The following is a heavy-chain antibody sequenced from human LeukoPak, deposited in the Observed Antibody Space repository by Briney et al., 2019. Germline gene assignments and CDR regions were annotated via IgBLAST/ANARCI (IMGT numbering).Heavy chain of an antibody. D-gene: IGHD3-3*02. CDR3: AKGSEPGHF. Sequence: GGSLRLSCAASGFTFSSYEMNWVRQAPGRGLEWVSYISSSGSTIYYADSVKGRFTISRDNAKNSLYLQMNSLRAEDTAVYYCAKGSEPGHFGGQGTLVTVSS. CDR1: GFTFSSYE. J-gene: IGHJ4*02. CDR2: ISSSGSTI. V-gene: IGHV3-48*03.